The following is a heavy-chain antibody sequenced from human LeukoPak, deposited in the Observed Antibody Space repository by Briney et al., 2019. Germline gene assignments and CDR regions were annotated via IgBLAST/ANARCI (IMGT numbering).Heavy chain of an antibody. CDR1: GGSFSGYY. D-gene: IGHD3-3*01. V-gene: IGHV4-34*01. Sequence: PSETLSLTCAVYGGSFSGYYWSWIRQPPGKGLEWIGEINHSGSTNYNPSLKSRVTTSVDTSKNQFSLKLSSVTAADTAVYYCARATIYYDFWSGYYGGYFDYWGQGTLVTVSS. CDR2: INHSGST. CDR3: ARATIYYDFWSGYYGGYFDY. J-gene: IGHJ4*02.